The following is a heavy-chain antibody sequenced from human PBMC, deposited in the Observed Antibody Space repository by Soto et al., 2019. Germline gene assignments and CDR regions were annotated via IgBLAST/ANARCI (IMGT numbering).Heavy chain of an antibody. Sequence: GESLKISCKGSGYSFTSYWIGWVRQMPGKGLEWMGIIYPGDSDTRYSPSSQGQVTISADKSISTAYLQWSSLKASDTAMYYCARHEHYYYYYMDVWGKGTTVTVSS. CDR2: IYPGDSDT. CDR1: GYSFTSYW. CDR3: ARHEHYYYYYMDV. J-gene: IGHJ6*03. D-gene: IGHD2-21*01. V-gene: IGHV5-51*01.